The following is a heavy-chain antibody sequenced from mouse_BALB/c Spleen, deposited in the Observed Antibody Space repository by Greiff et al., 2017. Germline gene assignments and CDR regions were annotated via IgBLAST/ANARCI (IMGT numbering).Heavy chain of an antibody. V-gene: IGHV7-3*02. CDR2: IRNKANGYTT. CDR3: ARARGGSSQYYFDY. J-gene: IGHJ2*01. D-gene: IGHD1-1*01. Sequence: EVNLVESGGGLVQPGGSLRLSCATSGFTFTDYYMSWVRQPPGKALEWLGFIRNKANGYTTEYSASVKGRFTISRDNSQSILYLQMNTLRAEDSATYYCARARGGSSQYYFDYWGQGTTLTVSS. CDR1: GFTFTDYY.